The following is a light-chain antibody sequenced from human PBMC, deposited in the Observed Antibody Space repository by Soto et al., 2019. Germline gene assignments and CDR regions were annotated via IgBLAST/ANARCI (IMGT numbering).Light chain of an antibody. CDR1: SSDIGDYNY. Sequence: QSALTQPASVSGSPGQSITISCTGTSSDIGDYNYVSWYQQHPGKAPKLMISEVNNRPSGVSNRFSGSKSGNTASLTISGLQAEDEADYYCSSYSDIGTLVLFGGGTQLTVL. V-gene: IGLV2-14*01. J-gene: IGLJ2*01. CDR3: SSYSDIGTLVL. CDR2: EVN.